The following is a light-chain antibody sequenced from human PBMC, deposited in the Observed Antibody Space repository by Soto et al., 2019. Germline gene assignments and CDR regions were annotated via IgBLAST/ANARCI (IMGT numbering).Light chain of an antibody. J-gene: IGKJ3*01. CDR1: QGVTTAY. Sequence: EVVLTQSPGTLSLSPGERATLSCRASQGVTTAYLAWYQHQPGQAPRLLIYGASNRATGIPDRFSGSGSATNFTLTIIRLEPEDFAVYSCQQYGASPLFTFGPGTKVDLK. CDR3: QQYGASPLFT. CDR2: GAS. V-gene: IGKV3-20*01.